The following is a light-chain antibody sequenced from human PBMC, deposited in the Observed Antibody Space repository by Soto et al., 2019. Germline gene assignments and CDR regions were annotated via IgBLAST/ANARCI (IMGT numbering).Light chain of an antibody. CDR3: LQDINYPWT. V-gene: IGKV4-1*01. J-gene: IGKJ1*01. CDR1: QIFLYSSNNKNS. CDR2: WAS. Sequence: DIVMTQSPDSLAVSRGGSATINWESSQIFLYSSNNKNSVASYQQKPAQPPPLLIYWASTRESGVPDRFSGSESGTDFTLAISSLQPEDSATYYCLQDINYPWTFGQGTKVDIK.